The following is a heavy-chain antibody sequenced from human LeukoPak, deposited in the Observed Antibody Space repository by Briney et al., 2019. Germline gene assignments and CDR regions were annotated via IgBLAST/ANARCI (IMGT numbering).Heavy chain of an antibody. CDR2: IFYTGST. V-gene: IGHV4-39*01. D-gene: IGHD3-10*01. Sequence: SETLSLTCSVVGASVYSGDYYWAWIRQPPGKSLEYIGSIFYTGSTYDNPSLTGRFSMSVDTSKNQFSLHLASVTATDTAVYYCARRGVYGSENYFEYWGRGALVIVSS. CDR1: GASVYSGDYY. CDR3: ARRGVYGSENYFEY. J-gene: IGHJ4*02.